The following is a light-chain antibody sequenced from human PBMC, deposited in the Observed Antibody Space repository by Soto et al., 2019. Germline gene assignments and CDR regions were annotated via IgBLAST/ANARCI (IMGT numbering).Light chain of an antibody. CDR1: SSDIGGYNY. J-gene: IGLJ2*01. CDR3: SSYTTSSTVA. V-gene: IGLV2-14*01. CDR2: EVS. Sequence: QSVLTQSASVSGSPGQSTTISCTGTSSDIGGYNYVSWYQQHPDKAPKLMIFEVSNRPSGVSNRFSGSKSGNTASLTISGLLPEDEADYYCSSYTTSSTVAFGGGTKLTVL.